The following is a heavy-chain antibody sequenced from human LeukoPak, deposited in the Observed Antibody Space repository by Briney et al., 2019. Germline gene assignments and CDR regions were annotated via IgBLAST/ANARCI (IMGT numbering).Heavy chain of an antibody. CDR1: GFTFSYAW. V-gene: IGHV3-30*03. CDR2: ISYDGGNK. CDR3: ARGSGLVVRGDAMDV. J-gene: IGHJ6*02. Sequence: PGGSLRLSCAASGFTFSYAWMSWVRQAPGKGLEWVAVISYDGGNKYYADSVKGRFIVSRDNSKNTMFLQMNSLRAEDTAVYYCARGSGLVVRGDAMDVWGQGTTVTVFS. D-gene: IGHD3-22*01.